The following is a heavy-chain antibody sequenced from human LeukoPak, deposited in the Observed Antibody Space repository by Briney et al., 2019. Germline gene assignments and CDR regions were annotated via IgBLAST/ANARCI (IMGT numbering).Heavy chain of an antibody. J-gene: IGHJ5*02. CDR1: GGSFSGYY. CDR3: ARAYCSSTSCYARSWFDP. V-gene: IGHV4-34*01. D-gene: IGHD2-2*01. CDR2: INHSGST. Sequence: SETLSLTCAVYGGSFSGYYWSWIRQPPGKGLEWIGEINHSGSTNYNPSLKSRVTISVDTSKNQFSLKLSPVTAADTAVYYCARAYCSSTSCYARSWFDPWGQGTLVTVSS.